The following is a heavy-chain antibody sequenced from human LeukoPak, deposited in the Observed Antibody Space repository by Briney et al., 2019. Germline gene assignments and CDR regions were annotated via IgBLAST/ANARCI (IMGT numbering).Heavy chain of an antibody. CDR3: ARARRYCSGGSCQGLGY. Sequence: GRSLRLSCAASGFTFSSYGMHWVRQAPGKGLEWVAVIWYDGSNKYYADSVKGRFTISRDNSKNTLYLQMNSLRAEDTAVYYCARARRYCSGGSCQGLGYWGQGTLVTVSS. J-gene: IGHJ4*02. V-gene: IGHV3-33*01. CDR2: IWYDGSNK. D-gene: IGHD2-15*01. CDR1: GFTFSSYG.